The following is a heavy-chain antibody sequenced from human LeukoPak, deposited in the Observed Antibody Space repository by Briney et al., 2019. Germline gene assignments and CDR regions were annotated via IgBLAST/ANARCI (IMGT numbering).Heavy chain of an antibody. CDR2: IYHSGST. Sequence: SEALSLTCAVSGYSISSGYYWGWIRQPPGKGLEWIGSIYHSGSTYYNPSLKSRVTISIDMSKNQFFLKLSSVTAADTAVYYCARSPLTYDILTGYGWFDPWGQGTLVTVSS. D-gene: IGHD3-9*01. J-gene: IGHJ5*02. V-gene: IGHV4-38-2*01. CDR1: GYSISSGYY. CDR3: ARSPLTYDILTGYGWFDP.